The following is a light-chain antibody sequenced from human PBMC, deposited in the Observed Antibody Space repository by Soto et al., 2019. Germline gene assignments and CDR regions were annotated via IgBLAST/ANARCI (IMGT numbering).Light chain of an antibody. CDR3: LLGQGGPGV. Sequence: QAVVTQEPSRTVSPGGTVTLTCASSTGAVTSDYYPNWYQQEPGQAPRALVYSTSNKHSWTPARFTRTLLGGKADLTPSGVQGDDEGEYYGLLGQGGPGVFGGGTKLT. CDR1: TGAVTSDYY. J-gene: IGLJ2*01. V-gene: IGLV7-43*01. CDR2: STS.